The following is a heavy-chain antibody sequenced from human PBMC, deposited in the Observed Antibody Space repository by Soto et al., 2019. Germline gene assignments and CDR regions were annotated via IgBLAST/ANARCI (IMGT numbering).Heavy chain of an antibody. V-gene: IGHV3-23*01. CDR3: AKDMIVVPDPMDY. Sequence: GVSLRLSCAASGFTFSSYAMSWVRQAPGKGLEWVSAISGSGGSTYYADSVKGRFTISRDNSKNTLYLQMNSLRAEDTAVYYCAKDMIVVPDPMDYWGQGTLVTVSS. D-gene: IGHD2-2*01. CDR1: GFTFSSYA. CDR2: ISGSGGST. J-gene: IGHJ4*02.